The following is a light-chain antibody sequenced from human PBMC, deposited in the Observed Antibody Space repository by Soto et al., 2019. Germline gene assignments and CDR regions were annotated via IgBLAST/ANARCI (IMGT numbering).Light chain of an antibody. J-gene: IGLJ1*01. V-gene: IGLV1-40*01. CDR1: SSNIGSNY. Sequence: QSALTQPPSASGTPGQRVTISCSGSSSNIGSNYVYWYQQLSGEPHGNGNRPSGVPDRFSGSTSGTSASLAITGPQAEDEADYYCQSFDSSLNGYVFGTGTKVTVL. CDR2: GNG. CDR3: QSFDSSLNGYV.